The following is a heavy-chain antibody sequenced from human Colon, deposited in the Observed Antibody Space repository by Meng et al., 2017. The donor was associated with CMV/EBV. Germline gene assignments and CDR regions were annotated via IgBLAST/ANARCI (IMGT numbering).Heavy chain of an antibody. CDR2: INTNTGNP. V-gene: IGHV7-4-1*02. CDR1: GYSFVSYA. Sequence: SGYSFVSYAMHWVRQAPGQGLEWMGWINTNTGNPTYAQGFTGRFVFSSGTSVSTASLQINSLKAEDTGVYYCAREYYGSASYYNFDYWGQGTLVTVSS. CDR3: AREYYGSASYYNFDY. D-gene: IGHD3-10*01. J-gene: IGHJ4*02.